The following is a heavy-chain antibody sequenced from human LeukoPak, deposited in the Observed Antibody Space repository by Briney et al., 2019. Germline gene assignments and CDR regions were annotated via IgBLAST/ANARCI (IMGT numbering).Heavy chain of an antibody. CDR3: ATDSKGSWGFDY. Sequence: ASVKVSCKVSGYTLTELSMHWVRQDPGKGLEWMGGFDPEDGETIYAQKFQGRVTMTEDTSTDTADMELSSLRSEDTAVYYCATDSKGSWGFDYWGQGTLVTVSS. CDR2: FDPEDGET. CDR1: GYTLTELS. J-gene: IGHJ4*02. D-gene: IGHD6-13*01. V-gene: IGHV1-24*01.